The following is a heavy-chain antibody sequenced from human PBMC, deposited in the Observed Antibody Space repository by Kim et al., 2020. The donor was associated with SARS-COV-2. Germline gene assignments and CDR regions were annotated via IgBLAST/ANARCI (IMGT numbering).Heavy chain of an antibody. CDR2: IYYSGST. J-gene: IGHJ5*01. V-gene: IGHV4-39*01. CDR1: GGSISSSSYY. Sequence: SETLSLTCTVSGGSISSSSYYWGWIRQPPGKGLEWIGSIYYSGSTYYNPSLKSRVNISVDTSKNQFSLKLSSVTAAVTAVYYCARHETHIGVVVAAFGWFDPWGQGTLVTVSS. D-gene: IGHD2-15*01. CDR3: ARHETHIGVVVAAFGWFDP.